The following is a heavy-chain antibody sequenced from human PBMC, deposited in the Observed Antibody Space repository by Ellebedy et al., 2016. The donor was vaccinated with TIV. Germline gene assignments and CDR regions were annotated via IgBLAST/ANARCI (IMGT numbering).Heavy chain of an antibody. D-gene: IGHD3-10*01. V-gene: IGHV3-21*01. CDR1: GFTFSSYS. Sequence: PGGSLRLSCVASGFTFSSYSMNWVRQVPGKGLEWVSSISSRSSYIYYADSVKGRFTISRDNAKSSLYLQMNSRRADDTAVYYCARREGVRGEDYWGQGTLVTVSS. J-gene: IGHJ4*02. CDR2: ISSRSSYI. CDR3: ARREGVRGEDY.